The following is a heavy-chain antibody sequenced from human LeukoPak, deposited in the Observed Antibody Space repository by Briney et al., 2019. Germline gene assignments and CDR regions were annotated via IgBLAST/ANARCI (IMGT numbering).Heavy chain of an antibody. J-gene: IGHJ4*02. CDR1: GFTFSSYG. D-gene: IGHD4-17*01. CDR2: IWYDGSSK. Sequence: PGGSLRLSCAASGFTFSSYGMHWVRQAPGKGLEWVAVIWYDGSSKYYADSVKGRFTISRDNSKNTLYLQMNSLRAEDTAVYYCAKRDGDYENYFDYWGQGTLVTVSS. CDR3: AKRDGDYENYFDY. V-gene: IGHV3-33*06.